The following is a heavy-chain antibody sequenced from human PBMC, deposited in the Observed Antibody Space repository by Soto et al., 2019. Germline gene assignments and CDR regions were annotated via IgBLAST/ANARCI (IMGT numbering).Heavy chain of an antibody. Sequence: EVQLVDSGGGLVQPGRSLRLSCSGSGFTFDNYAMNWVRQAPGKGLEWVGLIRNKTYGRKTEYAASVKGRFTISRDDAVGMAYLQMNSLKTENSAVFCVAIADIPPVPYFFDNWAQGTRVTVSS. V-gene: IGHV3-49*04. D-gene: IGHD2-15*01. CDR2: IRNKTYGRKT. CDR3: AIADIPPVPYFFDN. J-gene: IGHJ4*02. CDR1: GFTFDNYA.